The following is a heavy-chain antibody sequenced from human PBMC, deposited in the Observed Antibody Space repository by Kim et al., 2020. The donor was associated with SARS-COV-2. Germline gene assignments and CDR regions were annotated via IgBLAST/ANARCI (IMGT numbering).Heavy chain of an antibody. CDR3: AREGMTTVTTFDY. CDR1: GFTFSSYS. J-gene: IGHJ4*02. V-gene: IGHV3-21*01. Sequence: GGSLRLSCAASGFTFSSYSMNWVRQAPGKGLEWVSSISSSSSYIYYADSVKGRFTISRDNAKNSLYLQMNSLRAEDTAVYYCAREGMTTVTTFDYWGQGTLVTVSS. D-gene: IGHD4-17*01. CDR2: ISSSSSYI.